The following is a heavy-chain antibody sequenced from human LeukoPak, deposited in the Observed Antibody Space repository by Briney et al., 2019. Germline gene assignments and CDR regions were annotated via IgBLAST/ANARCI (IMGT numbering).Heavy chain of an antibody. D-gene: IGHD6-13*01. V-gene: IGHV3-23*01. CDR3: ARCMVLSQGWCNWFDP. J-gene: IGHJ5*02. Sequence: GGSLRLSCAASGFDLTTYARSWVRQAPAKGLEWVSSIRIGGGGTYYADSVKGRFTISRDNSENTLHLQMNNLRVEDTARYFCARCMVLSQGWCNWFDPWGKGTLVTVSS. CDR1: GFDLTTYA. CDR2: IRIGGGGT.